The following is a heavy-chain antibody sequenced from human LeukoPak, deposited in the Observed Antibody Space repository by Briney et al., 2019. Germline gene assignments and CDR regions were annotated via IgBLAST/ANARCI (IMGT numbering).Heavy chain of an antibody. CDR1: GGSFSGYY. CDR3: ASFSLYYYDSSGSGPRETNFDY. J-gene: IGHJ4*02. V-gene: IGHV4-34*01. CDR2: INHSGST. D-gene: IGHD3-22*01. Sequence: SETLSLTCAVYGGSFSGYYWSWIRQPPGKGLEWIGEINHSGSTNYNPSLKSRVTISVDTSKNQFSLKLSSVTAADTAVYYCASFSLYYYDSSGSGPRETNFDYWGQGTLVTVSS.